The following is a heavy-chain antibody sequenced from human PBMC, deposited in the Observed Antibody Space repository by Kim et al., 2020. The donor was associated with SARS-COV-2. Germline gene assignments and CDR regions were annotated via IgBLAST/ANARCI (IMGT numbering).Heavy chain of an antibody. CDR2: IDSDGRSA. D-gene: IGHD4-17*01. CDR1: GFTFSSYN. Sequence: GGSLRLSCVASGFTFSSYNMYWVRQASGKGPVWVSEIDSDGRSAAYADSVKGRFTVSRDNAKNTLYLQMNSLRVEDTALYYCTRGDFNGAFDPWGQGTLVTVSS. J-gene: IGHJ5*02. CDR3: TRGDFNGAFDP. V-gene: IGHV3-74*01.